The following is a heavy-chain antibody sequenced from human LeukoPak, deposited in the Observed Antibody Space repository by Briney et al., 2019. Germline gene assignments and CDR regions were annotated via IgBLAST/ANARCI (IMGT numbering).Heavy chain of an antibody. CDR2: IYHSWST. CDR3: AKAPVTTCSGAYCYPFDY. J-gene: IGHJ4*02. CDR1: GYSISSCYY. V-gene: IGHV4-38-2*02. Sequence: SETLSLTCTVSGYSISSCYYLGWIRQPPGKGLEWIGIIYHSWSTYYNPSLKSLVTISVDTSKNQFSLKLRSVTATATAVYYCAKAPVTTCSGAYCYPFDYWRQGTLVTVSS. D-gene: IGHD2-15*01.